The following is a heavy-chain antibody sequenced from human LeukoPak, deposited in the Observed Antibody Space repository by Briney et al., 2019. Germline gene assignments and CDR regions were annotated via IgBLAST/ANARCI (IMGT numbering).Heavy chain of an antibody. CDR2: ISGYNGNT. CDR3: ARLKNYYDSSGYLVTDAFDI. V-gene: IGHV1-18*01. Sequence: ASGKASCKASGYTFTTYNINWVRQAPGQGLEWMGWISGYNGNTNYSQKLQGRVTMTTDTSTSTAYLELRSLKSDDTAVYYCARLKNYYDSSGYLVTDAFDIWGQGTMVTVSS. CDR1: GYTFTTYN. D-gene: IGHD3-22*01. J-gene: IGHJ3*02.